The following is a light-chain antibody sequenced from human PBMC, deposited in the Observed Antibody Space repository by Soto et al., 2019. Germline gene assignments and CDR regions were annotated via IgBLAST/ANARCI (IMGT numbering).Light chain of an antibody. CDR3: QQVDRYPMYT. CDR2: AAS. Sequence: DFQLTQSPSFLSASVGDRVTITCRASQGIGSYLAWYQQKPGKAPNLLIYAASTLQSGVPSRFSGSGSGTEFTLTISSLQPEDFATYYCQQVDRYPMYTFGQGTKLEIK. CDR1: QGIGSY. J-gene: IGKJ2*01. V-gene: IGKV1-9*01.